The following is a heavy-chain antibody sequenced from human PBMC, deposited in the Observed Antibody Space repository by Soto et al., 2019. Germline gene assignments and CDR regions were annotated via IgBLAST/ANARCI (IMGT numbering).Heavy chain of an antibody. CDR1: GGSFSGYY. D-gene: IGHD3-10*01. Sequence: QVQLQQWGAGLLKPSETLSLTCAVYGGSFSGYYWSWIRQPPGKGLEWIGEINHSGSTNYNPSLKSRVTISVDTSKNQFSLKLSSVTAADTAVYYCAPHPYGRMATIDYWGQGTLVTVSS. CDR2: INHSGST. V-gene: IGHV4-34*01. J-gene: IGHJ4*02. CDR3: APHPYGRMATIDY.